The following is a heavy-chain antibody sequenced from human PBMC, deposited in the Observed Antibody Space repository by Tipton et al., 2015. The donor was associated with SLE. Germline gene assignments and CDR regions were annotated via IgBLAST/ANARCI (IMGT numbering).Heavy chain of an antibody. J-gene: IGHJ6*02. D-gene: IGHD5-12*01. CDR2: ISSSSSYI. CDR3: ARVWSGYDSFYYYYGMDV. Sequence: QLVQSGGGLVKPGGSLRLSCAASGFTFSSYSMNWVRQAPGKGLEWVSCISSSSSYIYYADSVKGRFTISRDNAKNSLYLQMNSLRAEDTAVDYCARVWSGYDSFYYYYGMDVWGQGTTVTVSS. V-gene: IGHV3-21*03. CDR1: GFTFSSYS.